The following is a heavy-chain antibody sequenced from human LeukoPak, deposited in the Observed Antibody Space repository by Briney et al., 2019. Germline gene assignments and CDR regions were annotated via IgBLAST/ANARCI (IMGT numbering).Heavy chain of an antibody. Sequence: PSETLSLTCAVYGGSFSGYYWSWIRQPPGKGLEWIGEINHSGSTNYNPFLKSRVTISVDTSKNQFSLKLSSVTAADTAVYYCVRVGATTSWYFDLWGRGTLVTVSS. D-gene: IGHD1-26*01. CDR2: INHSGST. CDR3: VRVGATTSWYFDL. V-gene: IGHV4-34*01. J-gene: IGHJ2*01. CDR1: GGSFSGYY.